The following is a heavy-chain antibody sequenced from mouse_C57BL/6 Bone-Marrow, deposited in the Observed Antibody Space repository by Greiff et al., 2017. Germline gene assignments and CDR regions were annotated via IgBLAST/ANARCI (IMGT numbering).Heavy chain of an antibody. V-gene: IGHV6-3*01. J-gene: IGHJ1*03. CDR2: IRLKSDNYAT. D-gene: IGHD4-1*01. CDR1: GFTFSNYW. CDR3: TGVTGTRYFDV. Sequence: EVKLMESGGGLVQPGGSMKLSCVASGFTFSNYWMNWVRQSPEKGLEWVAQIRLKSDNYATHYAEAVKGRFTISRDDSKSSVYLQMNNLRAEDTGIYYCTGVTGTRYFDVWGTGTTVTGSS.